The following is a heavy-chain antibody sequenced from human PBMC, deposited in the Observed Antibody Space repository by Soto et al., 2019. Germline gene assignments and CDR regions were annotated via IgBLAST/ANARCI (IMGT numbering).Heavy chain of an antibody. CDR1: GYTFTSYG. CDR2: ISPYDDNT. CDR3: ARGGYYDSSGSRNYHYYGMDA. Sequence: QVQLVQSGTEVKKPGASVKVSCKASGYTFTSYGISWVRQAPGQGLEWMGWISPYDDNTNYAQNPQGRVTMTTDTSTRTAYMDLRSLRSDDTAVYYCARGGYYDSSGSRNYHYYGMDAWGQGTTVTVS. D-gene: IGHD3-22*01. J-gene: IGHJ6*02. V-gene: IGHV1-18*01.